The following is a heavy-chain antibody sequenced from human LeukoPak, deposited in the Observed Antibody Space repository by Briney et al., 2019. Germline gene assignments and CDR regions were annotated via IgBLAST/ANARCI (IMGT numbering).Heavy chain of an antibody. CDR3: AKGGIERFGLVPDWFDP. CDR2: ISGSGYNT. J-gene: IGHJ5*02. D-gene: IGHD3/OR15-3a*01. Sequence: GGSLRLSCGASGFTFSSYGMSWVRQAPGKGLEWVSTISGSGYNTYYADSVKGRFTISRDNSANTLHLQMDSLRVDDTALYYCAKGGIERFGLVPDWFDPWGQGTLVTVSS. CDR1: GFTFSSYG. V-gene: IGHV3-23*01.